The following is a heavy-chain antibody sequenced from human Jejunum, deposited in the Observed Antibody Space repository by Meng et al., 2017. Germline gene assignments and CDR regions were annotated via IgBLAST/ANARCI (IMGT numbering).Heavy chain of an antibody. D-gene: IGHD1-1*01. V-gene: IGHV6-1*01. CDR2: TYYRSKWYN. CDR3: ASWRYDH. CDR1: GDSVSSNSAA. J-gene: IGHJ4*02. Sequence: QEHLQQSGPGLVKPSQHLALPCAISGDSVSSNSAAWNWIRQSPSRGLEWLGRTYYRSKWYNQYAVHVRSRITINPDTSKNQFSLHLDSVTPEDTAVYYCASWRYDHWGQGTLVTVSS.